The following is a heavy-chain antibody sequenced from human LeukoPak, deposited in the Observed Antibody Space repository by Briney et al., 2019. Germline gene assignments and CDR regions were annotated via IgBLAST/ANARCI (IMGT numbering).Heavy chain of an antibody. CDR1: GFTFSSYS. D-gene: IGHD4-23*01. Sequence: GGSLRLSCAASGFTFSSYSMNWVRQAPGKGLEWVSSISSSSSYIYYADSVKGRFTISRDNAKNSLYLQMNSLRAEDTAVYYCAREHGGNDAFDIWGQGTMVTVSS. V-gene: IGHV3-21*01. CDR2: ISSSSSYI. J-gene: IGHJ3*02. CDR3: AREHGGNDAFDI.